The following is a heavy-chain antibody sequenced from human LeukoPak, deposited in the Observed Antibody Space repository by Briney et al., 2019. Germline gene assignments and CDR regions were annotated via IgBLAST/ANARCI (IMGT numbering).Heavy chain of an antibody. CDR3: ARTMAAAARRYLQH. CDR2: INHSGGT. D-gene: IGHD6-13*01. Sequence: SETLSLTCAVYGGSLSGYYWSWIRHPPREGLERSGEINHSGGTNYNPSLKSRVTISVDTSKNQFSLKLSSVTAADTAVYYCARTMAAAARRYLQHWGQGTLVTVSS. CDR1: GGSLSGYY. V-gene: IGHV4-34*01. J-gene: IGHJ1*01.